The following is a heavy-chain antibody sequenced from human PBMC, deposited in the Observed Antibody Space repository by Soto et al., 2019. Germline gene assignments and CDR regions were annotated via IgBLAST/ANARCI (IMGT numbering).Heavy chain of an antibody. V-gene: IGHV3-7*01. D-gene: IGHD1-26*01. CDR1: GFTFSSYW. J-gene: IGHJ6*02. CDR2: IKQDGSEK. Sequence: EVQLVESGGGLVQPGGSLRLSCAASGFTFSSYWMSWVRQAPGKGLEWVANIKQDGSEKYYVDSVKGRFTISRDNAKNSLYLQMNSLRAEDTAVYYCARVGGSYSIYYYYYGMDVWGQGTTVTVSS. CDR3: ARVGGSYSIYYYYYGMDV.